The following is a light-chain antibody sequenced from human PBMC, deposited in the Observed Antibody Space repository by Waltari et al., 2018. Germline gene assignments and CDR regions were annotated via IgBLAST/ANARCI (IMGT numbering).Light chain of an antibody. J-gene: IGKJ4*01. CDR2: AAS. CDR3: QQYGSSLGT. V-gene: IGKV3-20*01. CDR1: QYVTSSY. Sequence: EIVLTQSPDTLSLSPGERATLSCRASQYVTSSYLAWYQQKPGQGPRLLIYAASARATGIPDRFSGSGSGTDFTLTISRLEPEDFAVYFCQQYGSSLGTFGGGTEVEIK.